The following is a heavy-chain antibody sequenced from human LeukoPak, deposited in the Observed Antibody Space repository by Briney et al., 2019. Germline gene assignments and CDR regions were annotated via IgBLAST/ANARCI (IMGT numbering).Heavy chain of an antibody. V-gene: IGHV3-66*01. CDR3: ARGVNYDYVWGSYRYGAFDI. Sequence: GGSLRLSCAASGVTVSSNYMSWVRQAPGKGLEWVSVIYSGGSTYYADSVKGRFTISRDNSKNTLYLQMNSLRAEDTAVYYCARGVNYDYVWGSYRYGAFDIWGQGTMVTVSS. J-gene: IGHJ3*02. CDR2: IYSGGST. CDR1: GVTVSSNY. D-gene: IGHD3-16*02.